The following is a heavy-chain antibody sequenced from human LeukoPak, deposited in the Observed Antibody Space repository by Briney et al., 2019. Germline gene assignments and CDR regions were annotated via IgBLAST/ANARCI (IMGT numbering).Heavy chain of an antibody. CDR1: GGSISSSTYY. Sequence: SETLSLTCTVSGGSISSSTYYWGWIRQPPGKGLEWIGNLYYSGSTYYNPSLKSRVTISVDTSKNLFSLKLSSAAAADTAVYCCARQAISGYDPPPFDSWGQGTLVTVSS. CDR3: ARQAISGYDPPPFDS. CDR2: LYYSGST. D-gene: IGHD5-12*01. V-gene: IGHV4-39*01. J-gene: IGHJ4*02.